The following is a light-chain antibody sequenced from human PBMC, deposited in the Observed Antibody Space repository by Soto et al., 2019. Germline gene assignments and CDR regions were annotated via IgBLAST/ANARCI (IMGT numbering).Light chain of an antibody. CDR2: AAS. V-gene: IGKV1-39*01. CDR1: QSISTY. J-gene: IGKJ5*01. CDR3: QQNFSIPIT. Sequence: DIQMTHSPSSLSSSVGGRVTIITRASQSISTYLNWYPQKPGKAPDLLIYAASSLKIGVPSRFSGSGSGTHFTLTITGLQPADFATYCCQQNFSIPITFGQGTRLEIK.